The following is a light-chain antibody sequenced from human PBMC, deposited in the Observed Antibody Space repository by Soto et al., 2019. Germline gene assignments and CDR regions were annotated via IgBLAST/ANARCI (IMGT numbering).Light chain of an antibody. CDR1: SSNIGNND. V-gene: IGLV1-51*01. J-gene: IGLJ1*01. CDR3: GTWDSSLSAFYV. CDR2: DNN. Sequence: QSVLTQPPSVSAAPGQKVTISCSGSSSNIGNNDVSWYQQLPGTAPKLLIYDNNKRPSGIPDRFSDSKSGTSATLGITGLQTGDEADYYCGTWDSSLSAFYVFGTGTKLTVL.